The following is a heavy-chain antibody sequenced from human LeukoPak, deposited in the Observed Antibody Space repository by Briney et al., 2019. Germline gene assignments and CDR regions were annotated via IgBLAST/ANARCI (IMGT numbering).Heavy chain of an antibody. CDR3: PKSRSSGWYEIYLFYY. CDR2: ISGSGGST. J-gene: IGHJ4*02. CDR1: GFTFSSYA. Sequence: SGGSLRLSCAVSGFTFSSYAMSWVRHAPGKGLEWVSAISGSGGSTYYADSVKGRLTISKDHSKNTLFLQMNSLRAEDTAVYYCPKSRSSGWYEIYLFYYWGQRTLVTASS. D-gene: IGHD6-19*01. V-gene: IGHV3-23*01.